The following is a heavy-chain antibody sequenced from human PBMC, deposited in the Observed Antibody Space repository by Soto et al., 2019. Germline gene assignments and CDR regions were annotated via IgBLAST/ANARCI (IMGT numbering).Heavy chain of an antibody. CDR3: ARPYCSSTSCPYGMDV. J-gene: IGHJ6*02. CDR1: GYTFTSYG. CDR2: ISAYNGNT. D-gene: IGHD2-2*01. Sequence: GASVKVSCKASGYTFTSYGISWVRQAPGQGLEWMGWISAYNGNTNYAQKLQGRVTMTTDTSTSTAYMELRSLRSDDTAVYYCARPYCSSTSCPYGMDVWGQGTTVTSP. V-gene: IGHV1-18*01.